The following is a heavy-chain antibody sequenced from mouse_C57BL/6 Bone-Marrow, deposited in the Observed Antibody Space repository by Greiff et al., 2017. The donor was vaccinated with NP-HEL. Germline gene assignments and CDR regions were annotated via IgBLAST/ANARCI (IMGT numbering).Heavy chain of an antibody. Sequence: EVKLQESGPELVKPGASVKISCKASGYSFTGYYMNWVKQSPEKSLEWIGEINPSTGGTTYNQKFKAKATLTVDKSSSTAYMQLKSLTSEDSAVYYCARSGTTVVADYGGQGTTLTVSS. CDR1: GYSFTGYY. V-gene: IGHV1-42*01. CDR2: INPSTGGT. D-gene: IGHD1-1*01. J-gene: IGHJ2*01. CDR3: ARSGTTVVADY.